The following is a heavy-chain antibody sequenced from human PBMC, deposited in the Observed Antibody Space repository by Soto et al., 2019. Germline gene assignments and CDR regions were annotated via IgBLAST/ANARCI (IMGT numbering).Heavy chain of an antibody. CDR2: IYYSGST. Sequence: SETLSLTCTVSGGSISSGDYYWSWIRQPPGKGLEWIGYIYYSGSTYYNPSLKSRVTISVDTSKNQFSLKLSSVTAADTAVYYCARTPYYDYVWGSYRRYYFDYWGQGTLVTVSS. CDR1: GGSISSGDYY. CDR3: ARTPYYDYVWGSYRRYYFDY. V-gene: IGHV4-30-4*01. D-gene: IGHD3-16*02. J-gene: IGHJ4*02.